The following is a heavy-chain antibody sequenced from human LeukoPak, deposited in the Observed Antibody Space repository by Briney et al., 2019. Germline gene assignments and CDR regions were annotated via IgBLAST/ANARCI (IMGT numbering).Heavy chain of an antibody. CDR1: GFTFSNYA. V-gene: IGHV3-23*01. D-gene: IGHD6-19*01. Sequence: GGSLRLSCAASGFTFSNYAMSWVRQAPAKGLEWVSVISGSGGNTDYADSAKGRFTISRDNSKNTLSLQMNSLRAEDTAVYYCARGPIAVAGTPSIYQHWGQGTLVTVSS. CDR3: ARGPIAVAGTPSIYQH. J-gene: IGHJ1*01. CDR2: ISGSGGNT.